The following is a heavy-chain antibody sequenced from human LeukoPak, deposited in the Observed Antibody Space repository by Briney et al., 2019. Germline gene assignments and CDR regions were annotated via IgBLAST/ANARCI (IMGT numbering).Heavy chain of an antibody. CDR2: INHSGST. CDR3: ARGGVVVAAIDY. D-gene: IGHD2-15*01. J-gene: IGHJ4*02. V-gene: IGHV4-34*01. CDR1: GGSFSGYY. Sequence: PSETLSLTCAVYGGSFSGYYWSWIRQPPGKGLEWIGEINHSGSTNYNPSFKSRVTISVDTSKNQFSLKLSSVTAADTAVYYCARGGVVVAAIDYWGQGTLVTVSS.